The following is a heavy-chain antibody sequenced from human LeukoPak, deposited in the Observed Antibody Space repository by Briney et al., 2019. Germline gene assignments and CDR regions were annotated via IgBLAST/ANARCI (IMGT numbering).Heavy chain of an antibody. D-gene: IGHD3-22*01. J-gene: IGHJ4*02. CDR1: GGTFSSYA. CDR2: IIPIFGTA. V-gene: IGHV1-69*13. CDR3: ARGGLYYYDSSGYSSSDFDY. Sequence: ASVKVSCKASGGTFSSYAISWVRQAPGQGLEWMGGIIPIFGTANYAQKFQGRVTITADESTSTAYMELSSLRSEDTGVYYCARGGLYYYDSSGYSSSDFDYWGQGTLVTVSS.